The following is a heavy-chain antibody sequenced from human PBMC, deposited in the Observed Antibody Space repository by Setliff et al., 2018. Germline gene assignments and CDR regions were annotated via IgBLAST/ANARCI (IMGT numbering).Heavy chain of an antibody. J-gene: IGHJ6*03. CDR1: GGTFSSYG. V-gene: IGHV1-69*05. Sequence: SVKVSCKASGGTFSSYGVSWVRQAPEQGLEWMGGINPIFGTANYAQKFQGRLTVTTDESTNTAYMELSSLRSEDTAVYYGAREGVDARSSTDYRYYMDVWGKGTTVTAP. CDR3: AREGVDARSSTDYRYYMDV. CDR2: INPIFGTA. D-gene: IGHD2-8*01.